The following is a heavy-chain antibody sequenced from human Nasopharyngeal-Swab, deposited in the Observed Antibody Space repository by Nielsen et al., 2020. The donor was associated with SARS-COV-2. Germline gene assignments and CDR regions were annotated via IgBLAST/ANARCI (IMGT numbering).Heavy chain of an antibody. Sequence: SETLSLTCTVSDGSIFSYYWSWIRQPAAKGLEWIGRIYTSGSTNYNPSLKSRVTMSIDTSKNQFSLRLSSVTAADTAVYYCARDGIQSDWYGIDYWGQGTLVTVSS. D-gene: IGHD6-19*01. CDR3: ARDGIQSDWYGIDY. CDR2: IYTSGST. J-gene: IGHJ4*02. V-gene: IGHV4-4*07. CDR1: DGSIFSYY.